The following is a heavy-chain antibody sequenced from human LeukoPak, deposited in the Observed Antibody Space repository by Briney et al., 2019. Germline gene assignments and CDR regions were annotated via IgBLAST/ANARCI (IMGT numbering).Heavy chain of an antibody. CDR2: IYYSGST. Sequence: SETLSLTCTVSGGSISSYYWSWIRQPPGKGLEWIGYIYYSGSTNYNPSLKSRVTISVDTSKNQFSLKLSSVTAADTAVYYCARAPPYCTNGACYFYYGMDVWGQGTTVTVSS. J-gene: IGHJ6*02. CDR1: GGSISSYY. D-gene: IGHD2-8*01. CDR3: ARAPPYCTNGACYFYYGMDV. V-gene: IGHV4-59*01.